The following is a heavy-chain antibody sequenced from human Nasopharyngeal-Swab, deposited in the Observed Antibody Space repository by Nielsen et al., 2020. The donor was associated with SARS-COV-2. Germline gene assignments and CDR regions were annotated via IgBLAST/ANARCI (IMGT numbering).Heavy chain of an antibody. CDR3: ARMRGDFLWFGELSSYYMDV. Sequence: GGSLRLSCAASGFTFSSYSMNWIRQAPGKGLEWVSYISSGGSTIKSEATVKGRFTISRDNAKNSLYLQMNSLTGEDTAVYYCARMRGDFLWFGELSSYYMDVWGKGTTVTVSS. CDR2: ISSGGSTI. V-gene: IGHV3-48*04. D-gene: IGHD3-10*01. CDR1: GFTFSSYS. J-gene: IGHJ6*03.